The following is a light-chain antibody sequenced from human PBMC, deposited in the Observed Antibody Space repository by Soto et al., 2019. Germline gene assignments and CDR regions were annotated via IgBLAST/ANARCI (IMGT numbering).Light chain of an antibody. CDR3: QQRSDWPLT. CDR1: QSVNTY. V-gene: IGKV3-11*01. J-gene: IGKJ4*01. Sequence: EIVLTQSPATLSLSPGERATLSCRASQSVNTYLAWYQQRPGQAPRLLMYDASNRATGIPARFSGRWSGTDFTLTIDSLEPEDFAVYYCQQRSDWPLTFGGGTKVEIK. CDR2: DAS.